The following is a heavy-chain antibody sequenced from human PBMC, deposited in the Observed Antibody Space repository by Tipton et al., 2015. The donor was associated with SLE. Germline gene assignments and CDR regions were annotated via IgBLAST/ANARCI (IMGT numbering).Heavy chain of an antibody. J-gene: IGHJ5*02. Sequence: TLSLTCTVSGGSISSGGYYWSWIRHHPGKGLEWIGYIYSSGSTYYNPSLKSRVTISVDTSMNQFSLKLSSVTATDTAVYYCARTLWDYYDSSGYYWWFDPWGQGTLVTVSS. CDR2: IYSSGST. V-gene: IGHV4-31*03. CDR1: GGSISSGGYY. D-gene: IGHD3-22*01. CDR3: ARTLWDYYDSSGYYWWFDP.